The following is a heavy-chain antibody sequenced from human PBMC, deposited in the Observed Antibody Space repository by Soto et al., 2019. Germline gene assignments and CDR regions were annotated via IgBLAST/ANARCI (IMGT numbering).Heavy chain of an antibody. CDR2: ISYDGSNK. CDR3: ARDRGYSYGWPGDYGMDV. Sequence: GGSLRLSCAASGFTFSSYAMHWVRQAPGKGLEWVAVISYDGSNKYYADSVKGRFTISRDNSKNTLYLQMNSLRAEDTAVYYCARDRGYSYGWPGDYGMDVWGQGTTVTVSS. CDR1: GFTFSSYA. V-gene: IGHV3-30-3*01. J-gene: IGHJ6*02. D-gene: IGHD5-18*01.